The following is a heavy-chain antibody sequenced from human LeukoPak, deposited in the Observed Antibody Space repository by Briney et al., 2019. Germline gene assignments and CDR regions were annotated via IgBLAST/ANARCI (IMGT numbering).Heavy chain of an antibody. CDR2: IFYSGTT. D-gene: IGHD3-10*01. CDR3: ARGLLLWFGVGAFDI. J-gene: IGHJ3*02. V-gene: IGHV4-39*01. CDR1: RGSISSDSHH. Sequence: SETLSLTCSVSRGSISSDSHHWAWIRQPPGKGLEWIGNIFYSGTTYYNPSLKSRITVSVDTSKNQFSLKLNSLTAADTAVYYCARGLLLWFGVGAFDIWGQGTMVTVSS.